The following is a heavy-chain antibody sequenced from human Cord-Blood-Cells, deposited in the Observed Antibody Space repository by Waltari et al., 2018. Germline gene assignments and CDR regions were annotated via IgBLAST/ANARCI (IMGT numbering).Heavy chain of an antibody. CDR1: GFTFSSYG. Sequence: QVQLVESGGGVVQPGRSLRLSCAASGFTFSSYGMHWVRQAPGKGLEGVAVISYDGSNKYYADSVKGRFTISRDNSKNTLYLQMNSLRAEDTAVYYCAKDPPTGDDAFDIWGQGTMVTVSS. CDR2: ISYDGSNK. J-gene: IGHJ3*02. D-gene: IGHD7-27*01. CDR3: AKDPPTGDDAFDI. V-gene: IGHV3-30*18.